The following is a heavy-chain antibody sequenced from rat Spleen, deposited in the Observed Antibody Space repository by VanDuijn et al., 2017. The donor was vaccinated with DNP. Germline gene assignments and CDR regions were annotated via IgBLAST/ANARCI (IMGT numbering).Heavy chain of an antibody. CDR2: ITKTGDST. V-gene: IGHV5S10*01. D-gene: IGHD3-8*01. Sequence: EVQLVESGGGLVQPGRSLKLSCAASGFTFSDYNMAWVRQAPKKGLEWVASITKTGDSTYYSDSVKGRFSISRDNAKSTLYLQVNSLRSEDTATYYCTSNPHIRTAAPFDYWGQGVMVTVSS. CDR1: GFTFSDYN. J-gene: IGHJ2*01. CDR3: TSNPHIRTAAPFDY.